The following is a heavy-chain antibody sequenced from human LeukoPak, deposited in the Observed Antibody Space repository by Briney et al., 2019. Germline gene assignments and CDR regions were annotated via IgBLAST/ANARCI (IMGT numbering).Heavy chain of an antibody. J-gene: IGHJ6*03. Sequence: GASVKVSCKASGGTFSSYTISWVRQAPGQGLEWMGWINPNSGGTNYAQKFQGRVTMTRDTSISTAYMELSRLRSDDTAVYYCARDDYMDVWGKGTTVTVSS. CDR1: GGTFSSYT. CDR2: INPNSGGT. CDR3: ARDDYMDV. V-gene: IGHV1-2*02.